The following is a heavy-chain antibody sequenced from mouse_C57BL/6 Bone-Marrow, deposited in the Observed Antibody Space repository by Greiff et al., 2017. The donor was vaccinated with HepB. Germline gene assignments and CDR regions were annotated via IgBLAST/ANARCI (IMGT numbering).Heavy chain of an antibody. CDR3: ARHRSTMTSDYFDY. CDR1: GFNISSYT. CDR2: ISGGGGNT. J-gene: IGHJ2*01. D-gene: IGHD2-4*01. Sequence: EVKVVESGGGLVKPGGSLKLSCAASGFNISSYTMSWVRQTPEKRLEWVATISGGGGNTYYPDSVKGRFTISRDNAKNTLYLQMSSLRSEDTALYYCARHRSTMTSDYFDYWGKGTTLTVAS. V-gene: IGHV5-9*01.